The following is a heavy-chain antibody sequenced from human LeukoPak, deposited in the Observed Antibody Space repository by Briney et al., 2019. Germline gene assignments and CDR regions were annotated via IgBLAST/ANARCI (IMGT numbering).Heavy chain of an antibody. J-gene: IGHJ3*02. CDR1: GDSVSNNIAA. V-gene: IGHV6-1*01. CDR2: TYYRSKWYN. CDR3: ARAKRNGFDI. Sequence: SQTLSLTCAISGDSVSNNIAAWNWIRQSPSRGLEWLGRTYYRSKWYNDYAASVKSRITINPDTSKNQFSLQVNSVTPEDTAVYYCARAKRNGFDIWGQGTMVTVSS.